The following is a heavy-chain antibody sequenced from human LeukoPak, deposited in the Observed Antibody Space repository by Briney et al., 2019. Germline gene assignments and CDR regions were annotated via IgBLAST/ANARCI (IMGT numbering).Heavy chain of an antibody. V-gene: IGHV4-39*01. CDR3: ARRSSGWYGTYYYYYMDV. CDR2: IYYSGST. CDR1: GGSISSSSYY. Sequence: SETLSLTCTVSGGSISSSSYYWGWIRQPPGKGLERIGSIYYSGSTYYNPSLKSRVTISVDTSKNQFALKLSSVTAADTAVYYCARRSSGWYGTYYYYYMDVWGKGTTVTVSS. J-gene: IGHJ6*03. D-gene: IGHD6-19*01.